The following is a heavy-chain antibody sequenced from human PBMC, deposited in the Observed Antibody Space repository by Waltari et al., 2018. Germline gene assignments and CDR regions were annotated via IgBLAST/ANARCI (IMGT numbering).Heavy chain of an antibody. V-gene: IGHV3-7*03. Sequence: EVQLVESGGGLVQHGGSLTASGAASGFTVRNHWMSWVRQPPGKGLEWVANIEPDGGEKNYVDSVKGRFTISRDNAQNSVHLQMNSLRPEDTAVYYCARLWNGPDSWGQGALVTVSS. CDR3: ARLWNGPDS. J-gene: IGHJ4*02. CDR1: GFTVRNHW. CDR2: IEPDGGEK. D-gene: IGHD1-1*01.